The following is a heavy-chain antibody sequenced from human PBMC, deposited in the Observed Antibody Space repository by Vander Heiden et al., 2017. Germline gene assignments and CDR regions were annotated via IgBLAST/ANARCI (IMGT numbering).Heavy chain of an antibody. J-gene: IGHJ4*02. V-gene: IGHV3-23*01. D-gene: IGHD6-19*01. CDR3: AKDRTGYSSGWLPD. Sequence: EVQLLVSGGGLVQPGGSLRLSCAASGFTFSSYAMSLVRQAPGKGLEWVSAISGSGGSTYYADSVKGRLTISRDNSKNTLYLQMNSLRAEDTAVYYCAKDRTGYSSGWLPDWGQGTLVTVSS. CDR2: ISGSGGST. CDR1: GFTFSSYA.